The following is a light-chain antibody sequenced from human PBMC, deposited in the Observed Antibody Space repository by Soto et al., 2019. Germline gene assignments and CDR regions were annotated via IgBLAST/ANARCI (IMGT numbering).Light chain of an antibody. Sequence: QSVLTQPASVSGSPGQSITISCTGTSSDAGSYNLVSWYQQHPGKAPKLMIYEVSKRPSGVSNRFSGSKSGNTASLTISGLQAEDEADYYCCSYAGSSTFLYVFGTGTKLTVL. CDR1: SSDAGSYNL. V-gene: IGLV2-23*02. J-gene: IGLJ1*01. CDR3: CSYAGSSTFLYV. CDR2: EVS.